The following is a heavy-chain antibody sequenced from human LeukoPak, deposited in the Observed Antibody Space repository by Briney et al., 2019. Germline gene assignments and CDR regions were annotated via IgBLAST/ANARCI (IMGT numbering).Heavy chain of an antibody. J-gene: IGHJ4*02. V-gene: IGHV1-2*02. CDR2: INPNSGGT. Sequence: ASVKDSCKASGYTFTGYYMHWVRQAPGQGLEWMGWINPNSGGTNYAKKFQGRVTMTRDTSISTAYMELSRLRSGDTAVYYCARATLHDFWSGYSYFDYWGQGILVTVSS. D-gene: IGHD3-3*01. CDR3: ARATLHDFWSGYSYFDY. CDR1: GYTFTGYY.